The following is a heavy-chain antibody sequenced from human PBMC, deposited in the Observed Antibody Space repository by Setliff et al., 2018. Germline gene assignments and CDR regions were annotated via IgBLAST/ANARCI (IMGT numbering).Heavy chain of an antibody. CDR3: ARYLGGGVSNLYYYYYGMDV. CDR1: GGSISSGSYY. J-gene: IGHJ6*02. Sequence: SETLSLTCTVSGGSISSGSYYWSWIRQPAGKGLEWIGHIYTSGSTNYNPSLKSRVTISVDTSKNQFSLKLSSVTAADTAVYYCARYLGGGVSNLYYYYYGMDVWGQGTTVTVSS. D-gene: IGHD6-13*01. CDR2: IYTSGST. V-gene: IGHV4-61*09.